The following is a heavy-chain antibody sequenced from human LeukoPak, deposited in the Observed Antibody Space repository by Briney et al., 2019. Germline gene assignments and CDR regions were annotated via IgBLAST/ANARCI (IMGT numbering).Heavy chain of an antibody. V-gene: IGHV1-69*04. CDR2: IIPILGIA. CDR3: ARDCDSSGYYDY. CDR1: GGTFSSYA. D-gene: IGHD3-22*01. Sequence: GASVKVSCKASGGTFSSYAISWVRQAPGQGLEWMGRIIPILGIANYAQKFQGRVTITADKSTSTAYMELSSLRSEDTAVYYCARDCDSSGYYDYWGQGTLVTVSS. J-gene: IGHJ4*02.